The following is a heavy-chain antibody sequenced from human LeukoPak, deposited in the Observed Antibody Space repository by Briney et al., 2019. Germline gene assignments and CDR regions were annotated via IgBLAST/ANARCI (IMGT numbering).Heavy chain of an antibody. D-gene: IGHD1-7*01. CDR1: GFTFSSSA. V-gene: IGHV3-23*01. J-gene: IGHJ4*02. CDR2: ISGSGTGT. CDR3: AKEGGTGTRFDY. Sequence: PGGSLRLSCAASGFTFSSSAMSWVRQAPGKGLYWVSAISGSGTGTYYADSVKGRFTISRDNSKNKLYLQMNSLRAEDTAVYYCAKEGGTGTRFDYWGQGTLVTVSS.